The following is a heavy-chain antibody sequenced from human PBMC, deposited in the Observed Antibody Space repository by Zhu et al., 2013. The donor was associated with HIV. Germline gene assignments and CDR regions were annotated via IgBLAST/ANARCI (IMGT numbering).Heavy chain of an antibody. J-gene: IGHJ6*02. CDR3: VSPMVRGVMGESVLVNGMDV. Sequence: QVQLVQSGAEVKKPGSSVKVSCKASGGTFSSYAISWVRQAPGQGLEWMGIINPSGGSTSYAQKFQGRVTMTRDTSTSTVYMELSSLRSEDTAVYYCVSPMVRGVMGESVLVNGMDVWGQGTTVTVSS. V-gene: IGHV1-46*01. CDR2: INPSGGST. CDR1: GGTFSSYA. D-gene: IGHD3-10*01.